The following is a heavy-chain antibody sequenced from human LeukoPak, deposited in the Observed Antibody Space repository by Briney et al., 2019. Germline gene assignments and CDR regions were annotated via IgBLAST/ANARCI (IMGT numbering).Heavy chain of an antibody. Sequence: PGGSLRLSCAASGFTFSIYEMNWVRQAPGKGLEWVSFISGSGSTIHFADSVKGRFTISRDNAKNSLYLQMNSLRGEDTAVYYCARGRWFDPWGQRTLVTVSS. CDR2: ISGSGSTI. CDR1: GFTFSIYE. CDR3: ARGRWFDP. J-gene: IGHJ5*02. V-gene: IGHV3-48*03.